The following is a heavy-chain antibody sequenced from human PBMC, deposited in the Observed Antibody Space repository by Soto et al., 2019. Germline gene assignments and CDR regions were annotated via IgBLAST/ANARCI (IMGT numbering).Heavy chain of an antibody. Sequence: QLQLQESGPGLVKPSETLSLTCTVSGGSISSSSYYWGWIRQPPGKGLEWIGSIYYSGSTYYNPSLNSRVSIGVDTSTNQFARKLGSESAADTTVYYCGRHTFYEFWSGYCAYWGQGTLVTVSS. V-gene: IGHV4-39*01. CDR1: GGSISSSSYY. J-gene: IGHJ4*02. D-gene: IGHD3-3*01. CDR3: GRHTFYEFWSGYCAY. CDR2: IYYSGST.